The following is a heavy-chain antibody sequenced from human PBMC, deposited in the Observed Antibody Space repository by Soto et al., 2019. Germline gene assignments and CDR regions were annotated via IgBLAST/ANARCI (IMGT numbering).Heavy chain of an antibody. V-gene: IGHV4-31*03. J-gene: IGHJ4*02. CDR3: ARAYPGTFAY. Sequence: SETLSLTCTVSGGSISSGGYYWSWIRQHPGKGLEWIGYIYYSGSTYYNPSLKSRVTISVDTSKNQFSLKLSSVTAADTAVYYCARAYPGTFAYWGQGTLVTVSS. D-gene: IGHD3-10*01. CDR2: IYYSGST. CDR1: GGSISSGGYY.